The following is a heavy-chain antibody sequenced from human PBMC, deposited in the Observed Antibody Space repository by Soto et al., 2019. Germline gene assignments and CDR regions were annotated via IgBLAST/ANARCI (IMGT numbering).Heavy chain of an antibody. V-gene: IGHV3-21*02. D-gene: IGHD3-9*01. Sequence: EVQLVESGGGLVKPGGSLRLSCAASGFTFNRFSMNWVRQAPGEGLEWVSSISSSSAYIYYADSVKGRFTVSRDNAKNSLYLQMNSLRAEDTAVYFCAIKWAYDILTDFDYWGQGTLVTVSS. CDR3: AIKWAYDILTDFDY. J-gene: IGHJ4*02. CDR2: ISSSSAYI. CDR1: GFTFNRFS.